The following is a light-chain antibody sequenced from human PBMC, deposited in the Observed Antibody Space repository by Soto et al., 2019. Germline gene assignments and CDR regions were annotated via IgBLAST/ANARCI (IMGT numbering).Light chain of an antibody. Sequence: EIVLTQSPGTLSLSPGERATLSCRTSQNINKYLASYQQNPGQAPRLLIYDASNRATGIPARFSGTGSRTDSTLIISSIEPEAFAVYYCQQRSNWPITFGEGTRLEIK. CDR3: QQRSNWPIT. CDR2: DAS. J-gene: IGKJ5*01. V-gene: IGKV3-11*01. CDR1: QNINKY.